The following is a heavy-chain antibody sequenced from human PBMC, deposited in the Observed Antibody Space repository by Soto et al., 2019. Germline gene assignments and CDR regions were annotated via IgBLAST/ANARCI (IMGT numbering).Heavy chain of an antibody. CDR2: IYYSGST. Sequence: PSETLSLTCTVSGGSISSYYWSWIRQPPGKGLEWIGYIYYSGSTNYNPSLKSRVTISVDTSKNQFSLKLSSVTAADTAVYYCARAVATIVAYWFDPWGQGTLVTVSS. CDR1: GGSISSYY. CDR3: ARAVATIVAYWFDP. V-gene: IGHV4-59*01. J-gene: IGHJ5*02. D-gene: IGHD5-12*01.